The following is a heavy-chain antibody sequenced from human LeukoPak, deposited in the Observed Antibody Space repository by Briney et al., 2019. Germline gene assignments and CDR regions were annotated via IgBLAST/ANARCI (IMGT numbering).Heavy chain of an antibody. CDR3: ARHRGDYDY. D-gene: IGHD4-17*01. J-gene: IGHJ4*02. CDR2: INHSGST. V-gene: IGHV4-34*01. CDR1: GGSFSGYY. Sequence: SETLSLTCAVYGGSFSGYYWNWIRQPPGKGLEWIGEINHSGSTNYNPSLKSRVTISVDTSKNQFSLKLSSVTAADTAVYYCARHRGDYDYWGQGTLVTVSS.